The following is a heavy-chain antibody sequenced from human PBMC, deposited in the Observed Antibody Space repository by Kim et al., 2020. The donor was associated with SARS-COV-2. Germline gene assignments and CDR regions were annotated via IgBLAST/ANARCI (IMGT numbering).Heavy chain of an antibody. CDR1: GFTFSSYG. D-gene: IGHD1-26*01. CDR3: ARDRGDYYYMDV. V-gene: IGHV3-33*01. J-gene: IGHJ6*03. Sequence: GGSLRLSCAASGFTFSSYGMHWVRQAPGKGLEWVAIMWFDGTNKYYADSVKGRFTISRDNSKSTLYLQMNSLRADDTAVYYCARDRGDYYYMDVWGKGTT. CDR2: MWFDGTNK.